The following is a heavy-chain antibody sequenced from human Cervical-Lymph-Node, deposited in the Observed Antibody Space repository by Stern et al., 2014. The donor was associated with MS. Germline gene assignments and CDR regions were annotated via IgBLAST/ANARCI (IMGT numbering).Heavy chain of an antibody. CDR3: AKDLGVDSYGMDV. V-gene: IGHV3-23*01. J-gene: IGHJ6*02. CDR1: GFTFSSYA. CDR2: ISGSGGST. Sequence: EVQLLESGGGLVQPGGSLRLSCAASGFTFSSYAMSWVRQAPGKGLEWVSAISGSGGSTYYADSVKCRFTISRDNSKNTRYLQMNSLRAEDTAVYYCAKDLGVDSYGMDVWGQGTTVTVSS.